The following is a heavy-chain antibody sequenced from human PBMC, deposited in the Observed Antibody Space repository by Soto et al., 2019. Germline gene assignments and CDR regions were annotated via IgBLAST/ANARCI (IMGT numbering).Heavy chain of an antibody. CDR2: IYYSGST. D-gene: IGHD2-15*01. J-gene: IGHJ4*02. Sequence: TLSLTCTVSGDSISSGDYNWSWLRQPPGKGLEWIGYIYYSGSTYYNPSLKSRVTMSVDTSQNQFSLQLSSVTAADTAVYYCARVEVENYFDYWGQGTLVTVSS. CDR1: GDSISSGDYN. CDR3: ARVEVENYFDY. V-gene: IGHV4-30-4*01.